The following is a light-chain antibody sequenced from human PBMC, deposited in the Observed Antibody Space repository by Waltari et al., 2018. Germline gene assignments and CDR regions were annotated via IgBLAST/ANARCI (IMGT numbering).Light chain of an antibody. Sequence: DIVMTQPPDSLAVSPGERATIYCQSSQSIFDSSNNKSYLAWYQQEPGQPPNVLIYWASTRESGVPDRFSGSGSGTDFTLTINSLQAEDVAVYYCHQYYGAPLSFGGGTKVEIK. V-gene: IGKV4-1*01. CDR1: QSIFDSSNNKSY. CDR3: HQYYGAPLS. CDR2: WAS. J-gene: IGKJ4*02.